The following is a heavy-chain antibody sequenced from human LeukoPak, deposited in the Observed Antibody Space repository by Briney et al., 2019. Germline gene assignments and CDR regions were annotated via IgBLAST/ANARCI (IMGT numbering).Heavy chain of an antibody. J-gene: IGHJ5*02. V-gene: IGHV4-34*01. CDR2: INHSGST. CDR1: GGSFSGYY. Sequence: SETLSLTCAVYGGSFSGYYWSWIRQPPGKGLEWIGEINHSGSTNYNPSLKSRVTISVDTSKNQFSLKLSSVTAADTAVYYCARRWGNPYYYDSSGYFNWFDPWGQGTLVTVSS. D-gene: IGHD3-22*01. CDR3: ARRWGNPYYYDSSGYFNWFDP.